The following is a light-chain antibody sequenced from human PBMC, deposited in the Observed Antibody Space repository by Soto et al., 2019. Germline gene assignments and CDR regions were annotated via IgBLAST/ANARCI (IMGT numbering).Light chain of an antibody. CDR1: QRISNW. CDR3: QQYKTYEYT. Sequence: DVQMTQSPSTLSASAGDRVTITCRASQRISNWLAWYQHMPGKAPKLLIYDASTLESGVPSRFSGTGSGTEFTLTISSLQPDDFATYCCQQYKTYEYTFGQGTKVDIK. CDR2: DAS. J-gene: IGKJ2*01. V-gene: IGKV1-5*01.